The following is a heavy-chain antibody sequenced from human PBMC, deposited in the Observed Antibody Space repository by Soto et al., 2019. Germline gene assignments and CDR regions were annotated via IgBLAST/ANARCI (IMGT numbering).Heavy chain of an antibody. D-gene: IGHD2-2*02. V-gene: IGHV4-59*01. J-gene: IGHJ6*02. Sequence: LSLTCTVSGGSISSYYWSWIRQPPGKGLKWIGYIYYSGSTNYNPSLKSRVTISVDTSKNQFSLKLSSVTAADTAVYYCARDSIVPAAIPVDYYYGMDVWGHGTTVTVSS. CDR1: GGSISSYY. CDR2: IYYSGST. CDR3: ARDSIVPAAIPVDYYYGMDV.